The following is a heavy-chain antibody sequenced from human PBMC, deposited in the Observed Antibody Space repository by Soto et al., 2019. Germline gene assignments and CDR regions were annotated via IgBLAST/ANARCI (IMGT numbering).Heavy chain of an antibody. D-gene: IGHD2-15*01. Sequence: QVQLVQSGAEVKKPGSSVKVSCTASGGTFSSYAISWVRQAPGQGLEWMGGIIPIFGTANYAQKFQGRVTITADESTSTAYMELSSLRSEDTAVYYCAREEVSYCSGGSCPFDYWGQGTLVTVSS. CDR1: GGTFSSYA. V-gene: IGHV1-69*01. CDR3: AREEVSYCSGGSCPFDY. J-gene: IGHJ4*02. CDR2: IIPIFGTA.